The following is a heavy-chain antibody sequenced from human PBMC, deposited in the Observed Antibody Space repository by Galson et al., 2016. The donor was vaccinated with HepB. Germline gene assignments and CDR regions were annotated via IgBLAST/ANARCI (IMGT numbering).Heavy chain of an antibody. V-gene: IGHV5-51*01. CDR3: ARHLGKQPMGDNYYYGLDV. D-gene: IGHD2-21*02. Sequence: QSGAEVKKPGESLRISCRGSGYTFTSYWIGWVRQTPGKGLEWMGIIYPGDSYTRYSPSFQGQVTISVDKSISSAYLQWSSLKASDTGRYYCARHLGKQPMGDNYYYGLDVWGQGTTVTVSS. J-gene: IGHJ6*02. CDR1: GYTFTSYW. CDR2: IYPGDSYT.